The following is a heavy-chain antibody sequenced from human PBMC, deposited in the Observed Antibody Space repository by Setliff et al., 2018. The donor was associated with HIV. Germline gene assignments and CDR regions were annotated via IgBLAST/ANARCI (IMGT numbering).Heavy chain of an antibody. CDR2: IPHNGGT. CDR1: GVSISSRNW. CDR3: ARYSTLTTNFDY. Sequence: NPSETLSLTCAVSGVSISSRNWWSWVRQPPGKGLEWIATIPHNGGTYYNPDPSLTGRVTVSVDTSKNQFSLKLAFVTAADTAVYYCARYSTLTTNFDYWGQGTLVTVSS. V-gene: IGHV4-4*02. D-gene: IGHD4-17*01. J-gene: IGHJ4*02.